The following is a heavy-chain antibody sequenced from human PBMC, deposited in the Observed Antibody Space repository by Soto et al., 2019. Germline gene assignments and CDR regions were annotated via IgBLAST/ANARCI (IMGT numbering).Heavy chain of an antibody. D-gene: IGHD5-18*01. CDR1: GFTVSSNY. V-gene: IGHV3-53*04. CDR3: ARGLKDTAMVYYYYMDV. CDR2: IYSGGST. J-gene: IGHJ6*03. Sequence: GGSLKISCAASGFTVSSNYMSWVRQAPGKGLEWVSVIYSGGSTYYADSVKGRFTISRHNSKNTLYLQMNSLRAEDTAVYYCARGLKDTAMVYYYYMDVWGKGTTVTVSS.